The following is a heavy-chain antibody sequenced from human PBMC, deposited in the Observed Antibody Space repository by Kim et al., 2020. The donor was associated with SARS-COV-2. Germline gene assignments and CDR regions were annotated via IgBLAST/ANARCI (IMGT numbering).Heavy chain of an antibody. J-gene: IGHJ3*01. V-gene: IGHV4-61*01. CDR3: ARPFAAYDAFDV. CDR2: IFYTGNT. D-gene: IGHD6-25*01. CDR1: GASVSSDSYF. Sequence: SETLSLTCTVSGASVSSDSYFWSWIRQSPGKKLEWIGYIFYTGNTKYNHSLQSRLSISLDASKNQFSLNLHSATAADSAVYYCARPFAAYDAFDVWGQG.